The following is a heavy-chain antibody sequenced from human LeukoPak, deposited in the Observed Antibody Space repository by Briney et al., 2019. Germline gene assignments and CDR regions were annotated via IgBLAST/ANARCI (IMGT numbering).Heavy chain of an antibody. CDR1: GGSFSGYY. CDR2: INHSGST. V-gene: IGHV4-34*01. J-gene: IGHJ4*02. D-gene: IGHD3-16*01. CDR3: ARGNVRRTYYDYVWGKLDY. Sequence: SETLSLTCAVYGGSFSGYYWSWIRQPPGKGLEWIGEINHSGSTNYNPSPKSRVTISVDTSKNQLSLKLSSVTAADTAVYYCARGNVRRTYYDYVWGKLDYWGQGTLVTVSS.